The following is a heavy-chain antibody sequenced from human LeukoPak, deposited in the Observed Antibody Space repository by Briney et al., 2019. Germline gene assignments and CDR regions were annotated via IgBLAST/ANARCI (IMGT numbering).Heavy chain of an antibody. CDR2: TNTAGNTI. D-gene: IGHD5/OR15-5a*01. V-gene: IGHV3-11*01. J-gene: IGHJ4*02. Sequence: GGSLRLSCAASGFTFRDYFISWIRQAPGKGLEWVAYTNTAGNTIYYADSMKGRFTISRDNAKNSLYLQMNTLRAEDTAVYYCARGWISGDVSEYYFEIWGQGTLVTVSS. CDR3: ARGWISGDVSEYYFEI. CDR1: GFTFRDYF.